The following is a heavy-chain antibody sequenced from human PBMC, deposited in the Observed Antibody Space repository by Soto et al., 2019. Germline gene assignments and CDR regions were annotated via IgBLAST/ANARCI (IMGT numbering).Heavy chain of an antibody. CDR3: ARESTRGYYFDY. CDR1: GFTFSSYA. CDR2: ISSNGGST. Sequence: GGSLRLSCAASGFTFSSYAMHWVRQAPGKGLEYVSAISSNGGSTYYADSVKGRFTISRDNSKNTLYLQMGSLRAEDMAVYYCARESTRGYYFDYWGQGTLVTVSS. J-gene: IGHJ4*02. V-gene: IGHV3-64*02. D-gene: IGHD2-2*01.